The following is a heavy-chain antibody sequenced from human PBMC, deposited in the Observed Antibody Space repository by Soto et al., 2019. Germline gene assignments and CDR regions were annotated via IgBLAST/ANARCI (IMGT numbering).Heavy chain of an antibody. D-gene: IGHD2-21*02. CDR1: GGSISSYY. J-gene: IGHJ5*02. CDR3: ARVYCGGDCYSPPFGWFDP. Sequence: PSETLSLTCTVSGGSISSYYWSWIRQPPGKGLEWIGYIYYSGSTNYNPSLKSRVTISVDTSKNQLSLKLSSVTAADTAVYYCARVYCGGDCYSPPFGWFDPWGQGTLVTVSS. V-gene: IGHV4-59*01. CDR2: IYYSGST.